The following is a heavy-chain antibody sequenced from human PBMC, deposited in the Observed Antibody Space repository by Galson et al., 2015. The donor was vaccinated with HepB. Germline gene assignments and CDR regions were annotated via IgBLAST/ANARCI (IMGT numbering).Heavy chain of an antibody. CDR1: GYTLTELS. CDR3: ATVLAVAGRFDY. J-gene: IGHJ4*02. V-gene: IGHV1-24*01. Sequence: SVKVSCKVSGYTLTELSMHWVRQAPGKGLEWMGGFDPEDGETIYAQKFQGRVTMTEDTSTDTAYMELSSLRSEDTAVYYCATVLAVAGRFDYWGQGTLVTVSS. CDR2: FDPEDGET. D-gene: IGHD6-19*01.